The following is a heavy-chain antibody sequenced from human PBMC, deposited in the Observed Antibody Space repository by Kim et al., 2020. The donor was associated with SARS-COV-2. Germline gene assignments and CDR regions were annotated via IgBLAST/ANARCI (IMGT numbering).Heavy chain of an antibody. V-gene: IGHV4-59*01. CDR2: IDDTEKS. Sequence: SETLSLTCSVSGGSIRNSYWAWVRQPPGKGLEYIGAIDDTEKSNYNPSFWSRLTMSADTSKNQFSLELASVTTADTAVYWCARFTSPHCFQGACSRYLDSWGQGILVTVSS. D-gene: IGHD2-21*02. CDR3: ARFTSPHCFQGACSRYLDS. J-gene: IGHJ4*02. CDR1: GGSIRNSY.